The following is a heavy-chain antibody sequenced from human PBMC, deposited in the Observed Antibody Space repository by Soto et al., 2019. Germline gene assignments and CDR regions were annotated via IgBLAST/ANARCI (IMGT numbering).Heavy chain of an antibody. J-gene: IGHJ3*02. Sequence: QVQLVESGGGVVQPGRSLRLSCAASGFTFSSYAMHWVRQAPGKGLEWVAVISYDGSNKYYADSVKGRFTISRDNSKNQLYLQMNSLRAEDTAVYNCARISSSGRADDACDIWGQGTMVTVSS. CDR3: ARISSSGRADDACDI. V-gene: IGHV3-30-3*01. CDR2: ISYDGSNK. D-gene: IGHD2-15*01. CDR1: GFTFSSYA.